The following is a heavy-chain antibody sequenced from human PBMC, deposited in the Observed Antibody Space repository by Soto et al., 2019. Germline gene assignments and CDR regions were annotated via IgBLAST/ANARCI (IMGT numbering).Heavy chain of an antibody. J-gene: IGHJ4*02. Sequence: QVQLVQSGAEVKKPGASEKVSCKASGYTFTIYAMHWVRQAPGQRLEWMGWINAGNGNTKYSQKFQGRVTITRDTSASTAYLELSSLRSEATAADYCAGDLPRYSSSRIYYWGKGTLVIFSS. CDR3: AGDLPRYSSSRIYY. V-gene: IGHV1-3*01. CDR2: INAGNGNT. CDR1: GYTFTIYA. D-gene: IGHD6-13*01.